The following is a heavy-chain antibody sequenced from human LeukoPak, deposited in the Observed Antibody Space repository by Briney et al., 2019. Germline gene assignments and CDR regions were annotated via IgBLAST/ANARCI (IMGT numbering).Heavy chain of an antibody. J-gene: IGHJ4*02. Sequence: GGSLRLSCAASGFTFSSYSMNWVRQAPGKGLEWVSPISSSSSYIYYADSVKGRFTISRDNAKNSLYLQMNSLRAEDTAVYYCARRDVGVVIIKPFDYWGQGTLVTVSS. D-gene: IGHD3-3*01. CDR3: ARRDVGVVIIKPFDY. V-gene: IGHV3-21*01. CDR1: GFTFSSYS. CDR2: ISSSSSYI.